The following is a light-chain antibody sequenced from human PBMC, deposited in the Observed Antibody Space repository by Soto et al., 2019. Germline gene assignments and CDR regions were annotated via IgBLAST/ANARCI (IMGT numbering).Light chain of an antibody. J-gene: IGKJ4*01. Sequence: ILLTQAPAPLFLSPGERAPPSRRASQSVSSYLAWYQQKPGQAPRLLIYDASNRATGIPARFSGSGSGTDFTLAISSLEPEDFAVYYCQQRTNWPLTFGGGTKVDIK. V-gene: IGKV3-11*01. CDR1: QSVSSY. CDR2: DAS. CDR3: QQRTNWPLT.